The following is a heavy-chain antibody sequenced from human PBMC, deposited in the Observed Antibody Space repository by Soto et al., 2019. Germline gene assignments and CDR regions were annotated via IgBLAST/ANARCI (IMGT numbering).Heavy chain of an antibody. J-gene: IGHJ6*02. CDR2: IVGGSGNT. V-gene: IGHV1-58*01. CDR1: GFTFSTSA. CDR3: AARRSGLYAMDV. D-gene: IGHD1-26*01. Sequence: SVKVSCKAPGFTFSTSAVQWVRQARGQRPEWMGWIVGGSGNTNYAQNSQERVIITRDMSTSTVYMELSSLRSDDTAVYFCAARRSGLYAMDVWGQGTTVTVSS.